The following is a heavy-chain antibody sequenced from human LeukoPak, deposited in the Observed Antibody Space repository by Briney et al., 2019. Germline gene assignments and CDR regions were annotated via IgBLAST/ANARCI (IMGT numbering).Heavy chain of an antibody. J-gene: IGHJ5*02. CDR2: ISWNSGSI. CDR1: GFTFDDYA. CDR3: ARADSEFDP. V-gene: IGHV3-9*01. Sequence: PGGSLRLSCAASGFTFDDYAMHWVRQAPGKGLEWVSGISWNSGSIGYADSVKGRFTISRDNAKNSLYLQMNSLRAEDTAVYYCARADSEFDPWGQGALVTVSS.